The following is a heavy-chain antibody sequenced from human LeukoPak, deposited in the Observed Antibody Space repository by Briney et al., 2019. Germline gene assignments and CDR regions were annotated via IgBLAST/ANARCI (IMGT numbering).Heavy chain of an antibody. CDR1: GGSISSYY. D-gene: IGHD2/OR15-2a*01. CDR2: IYYSGST. Sequence: SETLSLTCTVSGGSISSYYWSWIRQPPGKGLEWIGYIYYSGSTNYNPSLKSRVTISVDTSKHQFSLNLSSVTAADTAVYYCARFYRSYFDYWGQGTLVTVSS. V-gene: IGHV4-59*01. J-gene: IGHJ4*02. CDR3: ARFYRSYFDY.